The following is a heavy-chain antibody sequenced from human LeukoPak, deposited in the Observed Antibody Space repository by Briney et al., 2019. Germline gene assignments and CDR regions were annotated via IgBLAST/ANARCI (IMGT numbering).Heavy chain of an antibody. CDR2: ISSSSSYI. D-gene: IGHD6-13*01. CDR3: ARDGRGVYIAAANY. CDR1: GFTFSSYS. Sequence: GGSLRLSCAASGFTFSSYSMNWVRQAPGKGLEWVSSISSSSSYIYYADSVKGRFTISRDNAKNSLYLQMDSLRAEDTAVYYCARDGRGVYIAAANYWGQGTLVTVSS. J-gene: IGHJ4*02. V-gene: IGHV3-21*01.